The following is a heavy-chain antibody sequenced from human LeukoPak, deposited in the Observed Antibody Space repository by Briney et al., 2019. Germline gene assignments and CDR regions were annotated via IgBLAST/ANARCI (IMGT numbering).Heavy chain of an antibody. Sequence: GGSLRLSCAASGFTFSSYGMHWVRQAPGKGLEWVAVIWYDGTNKYYADSVQGRFTISRDNPKNALYLQMNSLRAEDTAMYYCARDVGFRTGLIDYWGQGTLVTVSS. CDR1: GFTFSSYG. V-gene: IGHV3-33*01. J-gene: IGHJ4*02. CDR3: ARDVGFRTGLIDY. D-gene: IGHD2-8*01. CDR2: IWYDGTNK.